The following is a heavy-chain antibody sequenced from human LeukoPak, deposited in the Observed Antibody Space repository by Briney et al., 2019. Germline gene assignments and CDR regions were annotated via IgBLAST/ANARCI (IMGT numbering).Heavy chain of an antibody. J-gene: IGHJ3*02. Sequence: GSSVKVSCKASGGTFRSYAISWVRQAPGQGLEWMGGIIPIFGTANYAQKFQGRVTITADESTSTAYMELSSLRSEDTAVYYCASPIMRAKRYGYYQRHDAFDIWGQGTMVTVSS. CDR3: ASPIMRAKRYGYYQRHDAFDI. CDR2: IIPIFGTA. V-gene: IGHV1-69*01. D-gene: IGHD4-17*01. CDR1: GGTFRSYA.